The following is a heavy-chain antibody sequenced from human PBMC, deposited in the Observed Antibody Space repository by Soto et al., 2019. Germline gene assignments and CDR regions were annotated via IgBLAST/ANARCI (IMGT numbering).Heavy chain of an antibody. CDR2: IYYSGST. CDR1: GGSISSSSYY. CDR3: ARPTGGSYFLPFDY. Sequence: SETLSLTCTVSGGSISSSSYYWGWIRQPPGKGLEWIGSIYYSGSTYYNPSLKSRVTISVDTSKNQFSLKLSSVTAADTAVYYWARPTGGSYFLPFDYWGQGTLVTVSS. V-gene: IGHV4-39*01. D-gene: IGHD1-26*01. J-gene: IGHJ4*02.